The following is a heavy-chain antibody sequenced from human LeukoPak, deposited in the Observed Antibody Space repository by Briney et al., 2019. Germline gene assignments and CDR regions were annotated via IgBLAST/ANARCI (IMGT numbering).Heavy chain of an antibody. CDR2: INAYNGNT. CDR1: GYTFTSYI. D-gene: IGHD6-13*01. J-gene: IGHJ6*03. CDR3: RGDRHIAAAVYYYYMDV. Sequence: GASVKVSCKASGYTFTSYIISWVRPAPGQGLEGVGWINAYNGNTDYAQRVQGRVTITTDTSTRAHYTEPRSLRADDTPVYNWRGDRHIAAAVYYYYMDVWGKGTPVTVSS. V-gene: IGHV1-18*01.